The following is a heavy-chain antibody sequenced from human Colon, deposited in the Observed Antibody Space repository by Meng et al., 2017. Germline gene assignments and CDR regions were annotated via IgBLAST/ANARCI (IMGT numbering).Heavy chain of an antibody. D-gene: IGHD5-24*01. V-gene: IGHV1-69*01. J-gene: IGHJ4*02. CDR1: GGSFRSYA. Sequence: QGLLVKSEAGGKKPGSSGKVSCKASGGSFRSYAITWVRQAPGQGLEWMGEIIPIVGRGNYAQKFQGRVTMTADASTTTSYMELSSLRSEDTAMYYCAVQKNGYNSWYDNWGQGTLVTVSS. CDR2: IIPIVGRG. CDR3: AVQKNGYNSWYDN.